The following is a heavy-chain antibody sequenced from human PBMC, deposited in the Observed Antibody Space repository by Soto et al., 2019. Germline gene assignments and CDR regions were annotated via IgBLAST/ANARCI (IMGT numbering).Heavy chain of an antibody. V-gene: IGHV6-1*01. J-gene: IGHJ5*02. CDR1: GDRVSSNSAA. D-gene: IGHD3-22*01. CDR3: ARDRGPPAPDRSGTISRLDP. Sequence: PEQTLSLTCSISGDRVSSNSAAWNWIRQSPSRGLEWLGRTYYRSKWYNDYAVSVKSRITINPDTSKNQFSLQLNSVTPEDTAVYYCARDRGPPAPDRSGTISRLDPWGQGTLVTVSS. CDR2: TYYRSKWYN.